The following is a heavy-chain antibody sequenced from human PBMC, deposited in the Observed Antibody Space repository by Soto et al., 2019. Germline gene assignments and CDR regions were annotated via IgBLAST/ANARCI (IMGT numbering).Heavy chain of an antibody. Sequence: SETLSLTCAVYGGSFSGYYWSWIRQPPGKGLEWIGEINHSGSTNYNPSLKSRLTISVDTSKNQFSLKLSSVTAADTAVYYCARVGWSTSMDVWGQGTTVTVSS. CDR2: INHSGST. D-gene: IGHD3-3*01. V-gene: IGHV4-34*01. CDR1: GGSFSGYY. J-gene: IGHJ6*02. CDR3: ARVGWSTSMDV.